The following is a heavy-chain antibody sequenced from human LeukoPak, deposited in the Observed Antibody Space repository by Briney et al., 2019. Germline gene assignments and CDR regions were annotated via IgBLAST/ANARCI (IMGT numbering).Heavy chain of an antibody. CDR1: GFTFSSYS. J-gene: IGHJ4*02. D-gene: IGHD3-22*01. Sequence: GGSLRLSCAGSGFTFSSYSMMSVRQAPGKGLEWVSYISSSSTTIHYADSVKGRFTISRDNAKNSVYLQMNSLRAEDTAVYYCARDRHKSNYDGSGYPPYWGQGTLVIVSS. CDR3: ARDRHKSNYDGSGYPPY. CDR2: ISSSSTTI. V-gene: IGHV3-48*01.